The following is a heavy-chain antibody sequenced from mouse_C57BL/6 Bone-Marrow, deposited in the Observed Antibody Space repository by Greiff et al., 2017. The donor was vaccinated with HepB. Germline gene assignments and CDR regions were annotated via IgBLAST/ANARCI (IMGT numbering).Heavy chain of an antibody. CDR2: ISDGCSYT. CDR3: ARDLYYGYEVAY. Sequence: EVKLMESGGGLVKPGGSLKLSCAASGFTFSSYAMSWVRQTPEKRLEWVATISDGCSYTYYPDNVEVRFTISRDNAKNNLYLQMSNLKSEDTAMYYCARDLYYGYEVAYWRQGNLGTVCA. V-gene: IGHV5-4*01. D-gene: IGHD2-2*01. CDR1: GFTFSSYA. J-gene: IGHJ3*01.